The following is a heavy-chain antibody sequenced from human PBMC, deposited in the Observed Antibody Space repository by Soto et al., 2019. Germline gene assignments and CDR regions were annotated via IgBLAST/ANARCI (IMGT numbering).Heavy chain of an antibody. CDR3: ATGGHNDGYNCYHGMDV. Sequence: QVQVVQSGAEVKKPGSSVKVSCKVSGGIFTNNAISWVRQAPGQGLEWLGGVIPLFDTAYYAQIFRGRLRTSADGATTTAYMELSGLTSAYTAVYFCATGGHNDGYNCYHGMDVWGQGTTVTVS. D-gene: IGHD5-18*01. CDR1: GGIFTNNA. CDR2: VIPLFDTA. J-gene: IGHJ6*02. V-gene: IGHV1-69*01.